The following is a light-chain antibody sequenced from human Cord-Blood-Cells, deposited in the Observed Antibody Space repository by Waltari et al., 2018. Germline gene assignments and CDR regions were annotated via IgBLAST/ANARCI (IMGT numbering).Light chain of an antibody. J-gene: IGKJ4*01. V-gene: IGKV3-20*01. Sequence: EIVLTQSPGTLPLSPGERATLSCRASHSVSSSYLAWYQQKPGQAPRLLIYGASSRATGIPDRFSGSGSGTDFTLTISRLEPEDFAVYYCQQYGSSPNTFGGGTKVEIK. CDR1: HSVSSSY. CDR2: GAS. CDR3: QQYGSSPNT.